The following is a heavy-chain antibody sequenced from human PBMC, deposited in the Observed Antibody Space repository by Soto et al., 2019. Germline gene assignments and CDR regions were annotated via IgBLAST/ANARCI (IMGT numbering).Heavy chain of an antibody. V-gene: IGHV3-21*01. D-gene: IGHD1-26*01. Sequence: EVQLVESGGGLVKPGGSLRLSCAASGFTFSSYSMNWVRQAPGKGLEWVSSISSSSSYIYYADSVKGRFTISRDNAKNSLYLQMNSLRAEDTAVYYCARGEAGVGATQGRRYWGQGTLVTVSS. CDR2: ISSSSSYI. CDR3: ARGEAGVGATQGRRY. CDR1: GFTFSSYS. J-gene: IGHJ4*02.